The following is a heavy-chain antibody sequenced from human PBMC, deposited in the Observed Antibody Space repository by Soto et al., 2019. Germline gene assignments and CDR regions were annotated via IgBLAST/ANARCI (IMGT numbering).Heavy chain of an antibody. CDR1: GFTFSSYE. J-gene: IGHJ3*02. Sequence: GGSLRLSCAASGFTFSSYEMNWVRQAPGKGLEWVSYISSSGSTIYYADSVKGRFTISRDNAKNSLYLQMNSLRAEDAAVYYCAREQNIVGATTRAFDIWGQGTMVNVSS. CDR2: ISSSGSTI. CDR3: AREQNIVGATTRAFDI. D-gene: IGHD1-26*01. V-gene: IGHV3-48*03.